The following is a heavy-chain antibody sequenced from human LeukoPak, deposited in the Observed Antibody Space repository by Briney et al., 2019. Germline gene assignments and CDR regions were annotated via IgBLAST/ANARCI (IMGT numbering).Heavy chain of an antibody. J-gene: IGHJ5*02. V-gene: IGHV4-38-2*02. Sequence: SETLSLTCAVSGYSISSGYQWAWIRQPPGKTLEWIGSIFHSGSAHYNPSLKSRVTISVDTSTNHFSLRLSSETAADTALYYCARDPRWLTPDCASTSCYENYFDPWGQGILVTVSS. D-gene: IGHD2-2*01. CDR1: GYSISSGYQ. CDR3: ARDPRWLTPDCASTSCYENYFDP. CDR2: IFHSGSA.